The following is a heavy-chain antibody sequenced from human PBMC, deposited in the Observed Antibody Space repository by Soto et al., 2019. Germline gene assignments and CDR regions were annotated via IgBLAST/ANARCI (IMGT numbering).Heavy chain of an antibody. J-gene: IGHJ5*02. V-gene: IGHV4-30-4*01. CDR3: ARLGAYYQSLDP. Sequence: PSETLSLTCTVSGGSISSGDYYWSWIRQPPGKGLEWIGYIYYSGTTSYNPSLKSRVTISLETSKNQFSLRLSSVTAADTAVYYCARLGAYYQSLDPWGPGTLVTVSS. CDR2: IYYSGTT. CDR1: GGSISSGDYY. D-gene: IGHD2-21*01.